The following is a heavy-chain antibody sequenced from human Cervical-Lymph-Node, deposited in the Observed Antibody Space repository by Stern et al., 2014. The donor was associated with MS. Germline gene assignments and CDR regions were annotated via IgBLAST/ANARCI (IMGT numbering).Heavy chain of an antibody. CDR1: SGSISNYY. V-gene: IGHV4-59*01. CDR2: SHYSGST. Sequence: VQLVESGPGLVKPSETLSLTCTVSSGSISNYYWSWIRQPPGMGPEWIGYSHYSGSTKYNPSLKSRVTISVDTSKNQFSLKLSSVTAADTAVYYCARYGHYFFDYWGQGALVTVSS. D-gene: IGHD3-10*01. CDR3: ARYGHYFFDY. J-gene: IGHJ4*02.